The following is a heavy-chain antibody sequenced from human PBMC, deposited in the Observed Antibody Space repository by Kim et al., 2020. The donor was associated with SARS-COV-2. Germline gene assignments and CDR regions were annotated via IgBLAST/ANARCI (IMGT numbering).Heavy chain of an antibody. J-gene: IGHJ6*02. D-gene: IGHD6-13*01. Sequence: SETLSLTCAVYGGSFSGYYWSWIRQPPGKGLEWIGEINHSGSTNYNPSLKSRVTISVDTSKNQFSLKLSSVTAADTAVYYCARGPGIGMDVWGQGTTVTVSS. CDR1: GGSFSGYY. CDR2: INHSGST. CDR3: ARGPGIGMDV. V-gene: IGHV4-34*01.